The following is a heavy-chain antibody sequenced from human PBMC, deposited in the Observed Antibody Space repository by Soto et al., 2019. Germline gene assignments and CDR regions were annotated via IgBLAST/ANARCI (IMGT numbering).Heavy chain of an antibody. Sequence: QITLKESGPTLVKPTQTLTLTCTFSGFSLRTSEVGVGWIRQPPGKALEWLALIYWDDAKRYSPSRKSRLTTPKDTAKNQVVLTMTNMDPVDTATYSCAHSRGSGSSDYWGQGTLVTVSS. CDR2: IYWDDAK. D-gene: IGHD1-26*01. V-gene: IGHV2-5*02. CDR3: AHSRGSGSSDY. CDR1: GFSLRTSEVG. J-gene: IGHJ4*02.